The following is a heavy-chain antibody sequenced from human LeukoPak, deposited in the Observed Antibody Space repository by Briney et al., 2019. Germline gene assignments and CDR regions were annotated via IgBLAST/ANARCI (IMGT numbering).Heavy chain of an antibody. CDR3: TRDRTTITLFEL. Sequence: GGSLRLSCAASGFAFSAYYMSWVRQAPGKGLEWVAGISHDGSQKHYVDSMKGRFTISRDNARNTLYLQINSLRAEDSAVYYCTRDRTTITLFELWGQGTLVTVSS. J-gene: IGHJ4*02. CDR1: GFAFSAYY. D-gene: IGHD4-11*01. CDR2: ISHDGSQK. V-gene: IGHV3-7*01.